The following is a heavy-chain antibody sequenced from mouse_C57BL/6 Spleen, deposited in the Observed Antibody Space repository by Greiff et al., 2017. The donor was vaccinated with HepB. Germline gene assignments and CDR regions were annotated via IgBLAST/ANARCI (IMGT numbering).Heavy chain of an antibody. D-gene: IGHD1-1*01. CDR2: ISDGGSYT. CDR3: AREGCYGSSPWYFDV. J-gene: IGHJ1*03. CDR1: GFTFSSYA. Sequence: DVRLVESGGGLVKPGGSLKLSCAASGFTFSSYAMSWVRQTPEKRLEWVATISDGGSYTYYPDNVKGRFTISRDNAKNNLYLQMSHLKSEDTAMYYCAREGCYGSSPWYFDVGGTGTTVTVSS. V-gene: IGHV5-4*01.